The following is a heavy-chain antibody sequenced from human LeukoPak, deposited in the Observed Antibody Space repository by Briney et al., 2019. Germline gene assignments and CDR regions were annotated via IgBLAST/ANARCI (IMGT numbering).Heavy chain of an antibody. D-gene: IGHD5-18*01. CDR1: GGSINSYY. CDR2: IYNSGST. V-gene: IGHV4-59*01. J-gene: IGHJ4*02. Sequence: SETLSLTCTVSGGSINSYYWSWIRQPPGKGLEWIGYIYNSGSTNYNPSLKSRVTISVDTSKNQFSLKLSSVTAADTAMYYCARSQAAMVYSDYWGQGTLVTVSS. CDR3: ARSQAAMVYSDY.